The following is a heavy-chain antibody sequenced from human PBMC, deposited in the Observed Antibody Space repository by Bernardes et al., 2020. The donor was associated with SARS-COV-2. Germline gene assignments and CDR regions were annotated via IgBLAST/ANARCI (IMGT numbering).Heavy chain of an antibody. CDR2: ISYDGSNK. J-gene: IGHJ2*01. Sequence: GGSLRLSCASSGFTFSSYGMHWVRQAPGKGLEWVAVISYDGSNKYYADSVKGRFTISRDNSKNTLYLQMNSLRAEDTAVYYCAKDRKGWRVGTYWYFDLWGRGTLVTVSS. V-gene: IGHV3-30*18. CDR1: GFTFSSYG. CDR3: AKDRKGWRVGTYWYFDL. D-gene: IGHD1-26*01.